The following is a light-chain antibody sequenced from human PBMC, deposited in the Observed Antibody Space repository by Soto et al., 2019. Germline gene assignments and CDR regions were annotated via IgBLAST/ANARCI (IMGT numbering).Light chain of an antibody. Sequence: EVVMTHSPATLSVSPLEIATLSFRASQSVSSDLAWYQQKPGQAPGLVIYGTSIRATGIPARFSGAGSGTHFTLTISRLEPEDFALYYCQQYGSSPRITFGQGTRLEIK. J-gene: IGKJ5*01. CDR3: QQYGSSPRIT. V-gene: IGKV3-20*01. CDR1: QSVSSD. CDR2: GTS.